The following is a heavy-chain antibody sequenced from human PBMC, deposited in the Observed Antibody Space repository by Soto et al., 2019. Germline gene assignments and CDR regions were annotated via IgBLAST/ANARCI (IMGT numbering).Heavy chain of an antibody. CDR3: ARSVFP. J-gene: IGHJ5*02. CDR2: IYYSKST. V-gene: IGHV4-31*03. Sequence: QVQLQESGPGLVKPSQTLSLTCTVSGGSISSGGYYWSWIRQHPGKGLEWIGYIYYSKSTYYNPSPTSRVTISLYMSKNQFSLKLTSVTAADTAVYYCARSVFPWGQGTLVTVSS. CDR1: GGSISSGGYY.